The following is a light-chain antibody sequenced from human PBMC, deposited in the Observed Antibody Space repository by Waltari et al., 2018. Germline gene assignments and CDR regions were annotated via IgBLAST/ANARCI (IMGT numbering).Light chain of an antibody. Sequence: SSEVTQDPSVSVALGQTVRTTCQGDILRSPFASWYQQMPGQAPILVIYGQNARPSGIPDRCSGSASGDTASLTITGVQAEEEADYYCNCRDTSGNHYVFGPGTKVTVL. V-gene: IGLV3-19*01. CDR2: GQN. CDR3: NCRDTSGNHYV. J-gene: IGLJ1*01. CDR1: ILRSPF.